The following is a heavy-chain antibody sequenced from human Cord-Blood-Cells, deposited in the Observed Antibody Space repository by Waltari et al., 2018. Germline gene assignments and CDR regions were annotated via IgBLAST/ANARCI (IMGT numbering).Heavy chain of an antibody. CDR1: GGSISSSSYY. CDR2: IYYRGST. CDR3: ARRGAVAGMDY. V-gene: IGHV4-39*07. Sequence: QLQLQESGPGLVKPSETLSLTCTVSGGSISSSSYYWGWIRQPPEKGLGWVGSIYYRGSTYYNPSLKSRVTISVDTSKNQFSLKLSSVTAADTAVYYCARRGAVAGMDYWGQGTLVTVSS. D-gene: IGHD6-19*01. J-gene: IGHJ4*02.